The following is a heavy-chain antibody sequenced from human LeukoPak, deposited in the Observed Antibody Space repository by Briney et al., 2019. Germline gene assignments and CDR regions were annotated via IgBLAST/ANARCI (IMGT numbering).Heavy chain of an antibody. CDR2: IYYSGST. V-gene: IGHV4-39*01. Sequence: SETLSLTCTVSGGSISSSFQYWGWIRQPPGKGLEWIGSIYYSGSTNYNPSLKSRVTISVDTSKNQFSLKLSSVTAADTAVYHCARHEDKASRTSPGRVDPWGQGTLVTVSS. CDR3: ARHEDKASRTSPGRVDP. J-gene: IGHJ5*02. CDR1: GGSISSSFQY. D-gene: IGHD2-2*01.